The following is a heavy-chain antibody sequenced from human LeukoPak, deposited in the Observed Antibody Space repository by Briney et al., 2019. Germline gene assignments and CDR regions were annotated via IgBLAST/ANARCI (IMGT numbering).Heavy chain of an antibody. J-gene: IGHJ4*02. Sequence: GGSLRLSCAASGFTFSSYAMSWVRQAPGKGLEWVSAISGSGGSTYYADSVKGRITISRDNSKNTLYLQMNSLRAEDTAVYYCAKGSTSSGYTSYYFDYWGQGTLVTVSS. CDR3: AKGSTSSGYTSYYFDY. CDR1: GFTFSSYA. CDR2: ISGSGGST. V-gene: IGHV3-23*01. D-gene: IGHD3-22*01.